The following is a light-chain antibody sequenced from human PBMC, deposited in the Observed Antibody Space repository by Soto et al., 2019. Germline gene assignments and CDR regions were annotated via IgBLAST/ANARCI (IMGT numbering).Light chain of an antibody. Sequence: EIVLTQSPGTLSLSPGERATLSCRASQSVSSSYLAWYQQKPGQAPRLLIYGASSRATGIPDRFSGSGSGTDFTLTIRRLEPEDFAVYYCQQYGSSPRTFGQGTKVEIK. CDR3: QQYGSSPRT. V-gene: IGKV3-20*01. J-gene: IGKJ1*01. CDR2: GAS. CDR1: QSVSSSY.